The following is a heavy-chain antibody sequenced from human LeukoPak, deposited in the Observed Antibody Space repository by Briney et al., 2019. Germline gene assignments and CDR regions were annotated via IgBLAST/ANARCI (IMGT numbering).Heavy chain of an antibody. Sequence: GGSLRLSCAASGFTFSSYAMSWVRQAPGKGLEWVSAISGSGGSTYYADSVKGRFTISRDNSKNTLYLQMNSLRAEDTAVYYCARFEERIFVSTETPPTTNWGQGTLVTVSS. CDR2: ISGSGGST. J-gene: IGHJ4*02. D-gene: IGHD3-3*01. V-gene: IGHV3-23*01. CDR1: GFTFSSYA. CDR3: ARFEERIFVSTETPPTTN.